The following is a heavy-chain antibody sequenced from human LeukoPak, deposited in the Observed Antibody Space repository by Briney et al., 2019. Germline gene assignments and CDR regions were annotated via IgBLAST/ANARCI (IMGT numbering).Heavy chain of an antibody. J-gene: IGHJ4*02. CDR2: INPNSGGT. D-gene: IGHD1-26*01. Sequence: ASVKVSCKASGYTFTDYYMHWVRQAPGQRLEWMGWINPNSGGTNYAQKFQGRVTMTRDTSISTAYMELNRLRSDDTALYYCARGEGYSGSYRADYWGQGTLVTVSS. CDR1: GYTFTDYY. V-gene: IGHV1-2*02. CDR3: ARGEGYSGSYRADY.